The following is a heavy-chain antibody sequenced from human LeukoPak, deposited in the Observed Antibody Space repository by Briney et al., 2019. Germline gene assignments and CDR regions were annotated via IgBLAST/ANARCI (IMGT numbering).Heavy chain of an antibody. CDR3: AKGNWRYFDY. Sequence: GGSLRLSCAASGFTFSTYVMSWVRQAPGKGLEWVSAISGSGGSTYYADSVKGRFAISRDNSKNTLYLQMNSLGADDTAVYYCAKGNWRYFDYWGQGTLVTVSS. CDR1: GFTFSTYV. CDR2: ISGSGGST. D-gene: IGHD1-1*01. V-gene: IGHV3-23*01. J-gene: IGHJ4*02.